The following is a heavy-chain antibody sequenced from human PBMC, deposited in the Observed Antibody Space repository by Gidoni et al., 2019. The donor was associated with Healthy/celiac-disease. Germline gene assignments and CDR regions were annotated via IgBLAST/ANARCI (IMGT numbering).Heavy chain of an antibody. V-gene: IGHV1-69*01. CDR1: GGTFSRYA. J-gene: IGHJ1*01. Sequence: QVQLVQSGAEVKKPVSSVKVSCKASGGTFSRYAISWVRQAPGQGLEWMGGIIPIFGTANYAQKFQGRVTITADESTSTAYMELSSLRSEDTAVYYCARDRYDSSGYPAGPFQHWGQGTLVTVSS. CDR2: IIPIFGTA. D-gene: IGHD3-22*01. CDR3: ARDRYDSSGYPAGPFQH.